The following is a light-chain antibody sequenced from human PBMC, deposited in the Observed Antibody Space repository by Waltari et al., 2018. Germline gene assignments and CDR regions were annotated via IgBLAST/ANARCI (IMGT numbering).Light chain of an antibody. CDR2: GAS. J-gene: IGKJ1*01. CDR1: QSVSRS. Sequence: DIVLTQSPGTLSLSPGERATLSCRASQSVSRSLAWYQQKPGQAPRLLIYGASSRATGVPDRFSGSGSGTDFSLTISRLEPEDFAVYYCQHYVRLSVSFGQGTKVEIK. CDR3: QHYVRLSVS. V-gene: IGKV3-20*01.